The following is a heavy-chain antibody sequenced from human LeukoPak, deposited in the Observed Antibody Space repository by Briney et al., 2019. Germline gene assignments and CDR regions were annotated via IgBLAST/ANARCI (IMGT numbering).Heavy chain of an antibody. CDR3: EGSGGSPKAVEDDAFDI. J-gene: IGHJ3*02. D-gene: IGHD2-15*01. Sequence: SETLSLTCAVYGGSFSGYYWSWIRQPPGKGQEWIGEINHSGSTNYNPSLKSRVTISVDTSKNQFSLKLSSVTAADTAVYYCEGSGGSPKAVEDDAFDIWGQGTMVTVSS. CDR2: INHSGST. CDR1: GGSFSGYY. V-gene: IGHV4-34*01.